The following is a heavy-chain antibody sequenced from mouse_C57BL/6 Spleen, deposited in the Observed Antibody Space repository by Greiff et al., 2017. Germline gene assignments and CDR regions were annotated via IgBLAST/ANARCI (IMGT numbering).Heavy chain of an antibody. CDR2: ISYSGST. V-gene: IGHV3-1*01. D-gene: IGHD3-3*01. Sequence: EVMLVESGPGMVKPSQSLSLTCTVTGYSITSGYDWHWIRHFPGNKLEWMGYISYSGSTNYNPSLKSRISITHDTSKNHFFLKMNSVTTEDTATYYCARGRGLDYAMDYWGQGTSVTVSS. CDR3: ARGRGLDYAMDY. CDR1: GYSITSGYD. J-gene: IGHJ4*01.